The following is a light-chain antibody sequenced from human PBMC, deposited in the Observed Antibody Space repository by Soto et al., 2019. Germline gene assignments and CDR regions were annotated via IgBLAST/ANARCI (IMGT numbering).Light chain of an antibody. CDR3: QQYNRYPLP. V-gene: IGKV1-5*01. J-gene: IGKJ4*01. Sequence: DIQMTQSPSTLSASVGDRVTITCRASQSISSWLAWYQQKPGKAPKLLIYDASSLESGVPSRFSGSGSGTESTLTISSLLPDDFATYYGQQYNRYPLPFGGGPNVEIK. CDR2: DAS. CDR1: QSISSW.